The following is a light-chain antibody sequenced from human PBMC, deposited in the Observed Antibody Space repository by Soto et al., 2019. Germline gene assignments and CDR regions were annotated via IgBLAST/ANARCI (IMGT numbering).Light chain of an antibody. J-gene: IGKJ4*01. Sequence: DIQLTQSPSFLSASVGDRVIITCRASQGISSYLAWYQQKPGKAPKLLIYAASTLQSGVPSRFSGSGSGTEFTLTISSLQPEDFATYYCQQLKSYPQTFGGGTKVEIK. V-gene: IGKV1-9*01. CDR2: AAS. CDR3: QQLKSYPQT. CDR1: QGISSY.